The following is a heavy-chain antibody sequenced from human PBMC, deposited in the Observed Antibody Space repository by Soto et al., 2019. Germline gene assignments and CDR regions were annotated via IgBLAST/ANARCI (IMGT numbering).Heavy chain of an antibody. Sequence: EVQLVESGGGLVQPGGSLRLSCAASGFTFSSYWMHWVRQAPGKGLVWVSRTNSDRSDTTYADSVKGRFTISRDNAKNTLYLQMDSLRAEDTALYYCTRVISGSSGLFDYWGQGALVTVSS. CDR3: TRVISGSSGLFDY. CDR1: GFTFSSYW. CDR2: TNSDRSDT. J-gene: IGHJ4*02. V-gene: IGHV3-74*01. D-gene: IGHD1-26*01.